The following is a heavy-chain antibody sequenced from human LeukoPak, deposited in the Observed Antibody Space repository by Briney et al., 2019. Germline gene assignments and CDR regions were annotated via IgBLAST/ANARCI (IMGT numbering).Heavy chain of an antibody. CDR3: ARGKRVLRYYDWLFAFDY. CDR2: INHSGST. V-gene: IGHV4-34*01. Sequence: PSETLSLTCAVYGGSFSGYYWSWIRQPPGKGLEWIGEINHSGSTNYNPSLKSRVTISVDTSKNQFSLKLSSVTAADTAVYYCARGKRVLRYYDWLFAFDYWGQGTLVTVSS. CDR1: GGSFSGYY. J-gene: IGHJ4*02. D-gene: IGHD3-9*01.